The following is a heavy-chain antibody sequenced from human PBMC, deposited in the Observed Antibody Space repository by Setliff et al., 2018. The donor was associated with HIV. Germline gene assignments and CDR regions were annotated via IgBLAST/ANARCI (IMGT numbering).Heavy chain of an antibody. CDR2: IYHNGNT. D-gene: IGHD3-22*01. J-gene: IGHJ5*02. CDR1: GGSFSGYY. CDR3: ASRIYYYDESRVLREEGFVP. Sequence: KPSETLSLTCAVYGGSFSGYYWSWIRQPPGKGLEWIGYIYHNGNTYCNPSLKSRVAISIDTSKNQFSLNLTSVTAADTAMYYCASRIYYYDESRVLREEGFVPWGQGTLVTVSS. V-gene: IGHV4-34*01.